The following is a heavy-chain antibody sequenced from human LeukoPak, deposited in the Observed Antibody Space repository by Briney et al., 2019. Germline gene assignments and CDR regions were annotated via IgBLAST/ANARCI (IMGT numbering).Heavy chain of an antibody. V-gene: IGHV3-23*01. D-gene: IGHD3-9*01. Sequence: GGSLRLSCAASGFTFSNYAMSWVRQAPGKGLEWVSAVSGRDDSTYYADSVKGRFTISRDNSKNTLYLQMNSLRAEDAAVYYCAKWGDYDILTGYYDSDYWGQGTLVTVSS. CDR1: GFTFSNYA. CDR2: VSGRDDST. J-gene: IGHJ4*02. CDR3: AKWGDYDILTGYYDSDY.